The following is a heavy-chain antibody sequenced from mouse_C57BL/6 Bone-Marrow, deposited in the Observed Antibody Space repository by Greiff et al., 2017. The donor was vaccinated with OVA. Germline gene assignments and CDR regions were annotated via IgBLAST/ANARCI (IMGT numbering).Heavy chain of an antibody. Sequence: VQLQQPGAELVRPGTSVKLSCKASGYTFTSYWMHWVKQRPGQGLEWIGVIDPSDSYTNYNQKFKGKATLTVDTSSSTADMQLSSLTSEDSAVYYCARVGYYYGSPPYAMDYWGQGTSVTVSS. D-gene: IGHD1-1*01. J-gene: IGHJ4*01. CDR1: GYTFTSYW. V-gene: IGHV1-59*01. CDR3: ARVGYYYGSPPYAMDY. CDR2: IDPSDSYT.